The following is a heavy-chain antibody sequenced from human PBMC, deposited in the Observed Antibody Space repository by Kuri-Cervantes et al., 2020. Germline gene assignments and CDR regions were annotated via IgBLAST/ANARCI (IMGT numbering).Heavy chain of an antibody. Sequence: SLKISCAASGFTFDDYAMHWVRQAPGKGLEWVSGISWNSGSIGYADSVKGRFTISRDNAKNSLYLQMNSLRAEDTAVYYCARDFGDSWNYFAYYGMDVWGQGTTVTVSS. J-gene: IGHJ6*02. CDR2: ISWNSGSI. D-gene: IGHD1-7*01. CDR1: GFTFDDYA. V-gene: IGHV3-9*01. CDR3: ARDFGDSWNYFAYYGMDV.